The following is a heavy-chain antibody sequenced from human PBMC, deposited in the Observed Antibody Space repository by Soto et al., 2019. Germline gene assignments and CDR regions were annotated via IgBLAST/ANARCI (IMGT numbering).Heavy chain of an antibody. D-gene: IGHD3-22*01. V-gene: IGHV3-48*01. CDR2: ISSSSTI. CDR3: PREGDSSGWYNGFDP. Sequence: EVQLVESGGGLVQPGGSLRLSCAASGFTFSSYNMNWVRQAPGKGLEWVSYISSSSTIYYADSVKGRFTISRDNAKNSLHLQMNSLRAEDTAVYYCPREGDSSGWYNGFDPWGQGTLVTVSS. J-gene: IGHJ5*02. CDR1: GFTFSSYN.